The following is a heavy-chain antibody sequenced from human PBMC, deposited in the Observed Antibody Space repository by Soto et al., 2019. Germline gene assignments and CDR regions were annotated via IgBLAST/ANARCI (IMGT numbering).Heavy chain of an antibody. V-gene: IGHV3-74*01. CDR1: GFTLSNYW. D-gene: IGHD6-19*01. CDR3: VRGSSGWKGVDH. J-gene: IGHJ5*02. Sequence: PGGSLRLSCAASGFTLSNYWMHWVRQAPGKGLECVSRINSVSGTNYADSVKGRFTISRDNAKNTLYLQMNSLRSEDTAVYYCVRGSSGWKGVDHWVQGSLVGVSS. CDR2: INSVSGT.